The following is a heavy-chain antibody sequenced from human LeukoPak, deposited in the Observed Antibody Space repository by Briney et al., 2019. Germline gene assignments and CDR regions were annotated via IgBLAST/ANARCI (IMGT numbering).Heavy chain of an antibody. Sequence: SETLSLTCTVSGGSISSGDYYWSWIRQPPGKGLEWIGYIYYSGSTYYNPSLKSRVTISVDTSKNQFSLKLSSVTAADTAVYYCAGNDVVTASFDYWGQGTLVTVSS. CDR2: IYYSGST. CDR1: GGSISSGDYY. CDR3: AGNDVVTASFDY. J-gene: IGHJ4*02. D-gene: IGHD2-21*02. V-gene: IGHV4-30-4*01.